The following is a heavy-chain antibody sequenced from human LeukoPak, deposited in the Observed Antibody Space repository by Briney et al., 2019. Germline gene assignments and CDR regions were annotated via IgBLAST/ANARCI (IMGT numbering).Heavy chain of an antibody. Sequence: GGSLRLPCAASGFTFSSYGMHWVRQAPGKGLEWVAFIRYDGSNKYYADSVKGRFTISRDNSKNTLYLQMNSLRAEDTAVYYCAKETLATSIAAAGTSQDYWGQGTLVTVSS. D-gene: IGHD6-13*01. CDR1: GFTFSSYG. CDR2: IRYDGSNK. J-gene: IGHJ4*02. V-gene: IGHV3-30*02. CDR3: AKETLATSIAAAGTSQDY.